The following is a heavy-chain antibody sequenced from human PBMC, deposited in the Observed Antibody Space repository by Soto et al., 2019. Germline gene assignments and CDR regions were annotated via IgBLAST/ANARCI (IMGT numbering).Heavy chain of an antibody. Sequence: GGSLRLSCAASGFTFSSYAMHWVRQAPGKGLEWVAVISYDGSNKYYADSVKGRFTISRDNSKNTLYLQMNSLRAEDTAVYYCARENTDTGQLELLYYYYGMDVWGQGTTVTVSS. J-gene: IGHJ6*02. CDR2: ISYDGSNK. CDR3: ARENTDTGQLELLYYYYGMDV. CDR1: GFTFSSYA. V-gene: IGHV3-30-3*01. D-gene: IGHD6-6*01.